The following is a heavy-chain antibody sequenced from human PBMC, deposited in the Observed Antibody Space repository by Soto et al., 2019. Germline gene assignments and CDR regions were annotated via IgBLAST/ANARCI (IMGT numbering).Heavy chain of an antibody. V-gene: IGHV4-4*02. J-gene: IGHJ6*02. CDR2: IYHTGNT. Sequence: TSETLSLTCAVSGDSISSRNWWSWGRQPPGKGLEWIGEIYHTGNTNYNPSLKSRVTISVDKSKNQFSLKLSSVTAADTAVYYCARHNGPLYVGYYYDMDVWGQGTTVTVSS. CDR1: GDSISSRNW. CDR3: ARHNGPLYVGYYYDMDV. D-gene: IGHD3-16*01.